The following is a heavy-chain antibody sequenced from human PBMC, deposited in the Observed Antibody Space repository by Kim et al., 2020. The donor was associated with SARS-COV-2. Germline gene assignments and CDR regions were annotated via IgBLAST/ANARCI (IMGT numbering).Heavy chain of an antibody. Sequence: ASVKVSCKASGYTFTSHEIKWVRQAAGQGLEWMGWMNPHSGNTGSAQKFQGRVTMTRDISTSTAFLELSNLTSDDTAVYYCAITSGLYYYYAMDVWGQGTTVTVS. D-gene: IGHD6-19*01. V-gene: IGHV1-8*01. CDR2: MNPHSGNT. J-gene: IGHJ6*02. CDR3: AITSGLYYYYAMDV. CDR1: GYTFTSHE.